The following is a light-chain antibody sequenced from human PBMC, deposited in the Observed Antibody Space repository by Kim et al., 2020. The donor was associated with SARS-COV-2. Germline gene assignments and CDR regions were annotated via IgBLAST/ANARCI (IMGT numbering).Light chain of an antibody. V-gene: IGKV1-16*02. J-gene: IGKJ2*02. CDR2: DAS. CDR1: QSVGQY. CDR3: QQYSQYPRT. Sequence: SVSVGDSISIVCRASQSVGQYVAWLRQRPGRDSESLIYDASNLHTGVPSYFSSSGSVTLFTLTIATMQPEDVGTYYCQQYSQYPRTFAQGTKLEI.